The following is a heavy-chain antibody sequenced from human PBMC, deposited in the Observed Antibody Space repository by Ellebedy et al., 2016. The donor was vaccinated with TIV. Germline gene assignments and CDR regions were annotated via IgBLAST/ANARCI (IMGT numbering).Heavy chain of an antibody. Sequence: GESLKISCAASGFTFSSFAMTWVRQAPGKGLEWVSTISHTGSRTYYTDSVEGRFIISRDTSKNTLYLQMNSLRAEDTAVYYCAKDKVFGDSKWEIDVWGQGITVTVSS. D-gene: IGHD1-26*01. CDR2: ISHTGSRT. CDR3: AKDKVFGDSKWEIDV. CDR1: GFTFSSFA. V-gene: IGHV3-23*01. J-gene: IGHJ6*02.